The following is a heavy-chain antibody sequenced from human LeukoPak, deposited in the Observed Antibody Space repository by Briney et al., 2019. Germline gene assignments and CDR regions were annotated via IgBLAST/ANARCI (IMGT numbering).Heavy chain of an antibody. D-gene: IGHD3-22*01. J-gene: IGHJ4*02. CDR3: ARSRDSSGYYYLI. Sequence: GESLKISCEASGYSFTNYWIGGVRQMPGKGLEWMGIIYPDDSASKYSPSFQGQVTISADKSTSTAYLQGSSLKASDTAIYYCARSRDSSGYYYLIWGQGTLVTVSS. V-gene: IGHV5-51*01. CDR1: GYSFTNYW. CDR2: IYPDDSAS.